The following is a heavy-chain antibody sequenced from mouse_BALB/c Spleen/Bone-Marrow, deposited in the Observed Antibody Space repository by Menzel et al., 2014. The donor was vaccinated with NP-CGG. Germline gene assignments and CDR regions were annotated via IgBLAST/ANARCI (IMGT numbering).Heavy chain of an antibody. CDR2: IRNKANGYTT. Sequence: EVQGVESGGGLVQPGGSLRLSCATSGFTFTDYYMSWVRQPPGKALEWLGFIRNKANGYTTEYSASVKGRFTISRDNSQSILYLQMNTLRAKDSATYYCARGGLRLSAYWGQGTLVTVSA. CDR1: GFTFTDYY. J-gene: IGHJ3*01. CDR3: ARGGLRLSAY. D-gene: IGHD2-2*01. V-gene: IGHV7-3*02.